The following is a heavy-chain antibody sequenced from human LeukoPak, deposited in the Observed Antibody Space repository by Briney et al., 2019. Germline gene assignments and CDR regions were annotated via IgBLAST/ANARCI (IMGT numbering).Heavy chain of an antibody. CDR2: IYYSGST. D-gene: IGHD2-2*01. CDR1: GGSISSYY. CDR3: ASIRNAVVPAAIRPYYYYYYYMDV. J-gene: IGHJ6*03. V-gene: IGHV4-59*08. Sequence: NPSETLSLTCTAPGGSISSYYWSWIRQPPGKGLEWIGYIYYSGSTNYNPSLKSRVTISVDTSKNQFSLKLSSVTAADTAVYYCASIRNAVVPAAIRPYYYYYYYMDVWGKGTTVTVSS.